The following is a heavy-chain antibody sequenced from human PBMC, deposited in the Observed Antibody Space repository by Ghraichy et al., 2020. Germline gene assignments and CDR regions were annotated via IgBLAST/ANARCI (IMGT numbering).Heavy chain of an antibody. V-gene: IGHV1-69*13. D-gene: IGHD3-10*01. J-gene: IGHJ4*02. CDR3: ASTNPGGFNDEVRGVIIYYFDY. Sequence: SVKVSCKASGGTFSSYAISWVRQAPGQGLEWMGGIIPIFGTANYAQKFQGRVTITADESTSTAYMELSSLRSEDTAVYYCASTNPGGFNDEVRGVIIYYFDYWGQGTLVTVSS. CDR2: IIPIFGTA. CDR1: GGTFSSYA.